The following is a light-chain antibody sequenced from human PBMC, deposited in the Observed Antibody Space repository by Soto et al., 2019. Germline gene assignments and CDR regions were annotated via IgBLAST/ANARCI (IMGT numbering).Light chain of an antibody. J-gene: IGKJ2*01. V-gene: IGKV3-20*01. CDR3: LQYGSSPPYT. CDR1: QSISSSY. Sequence: EIVLTQSPGTLSLSPGERATLSCRASQSISSSYLAWYQQKPGQAPRLLIYGASSRATGIPDRFSGSGSGTDFTLTISSLETEDFAVYYSLQYGSSPPYTFGQVTKLEIK. CDR2: GAS.